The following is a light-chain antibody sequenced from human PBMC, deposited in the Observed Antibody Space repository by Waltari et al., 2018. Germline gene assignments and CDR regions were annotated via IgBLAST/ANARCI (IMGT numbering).Light chain of an antibody. CDR3: QQYNNWPRV. V-gene: IGKV3-15*01. CDR1: PSVSSN. J-gene: IGKJ3*01. CDR2: DAS. Sequence: EIVMTQSPATLSVSPGERATLPCRASPSVSSNLVWYQQKPGQAPRLFIYDASTRATGIPARFSGSGSGTEFTLTISSLQSEDFAVYHCQQYNNWPRVFGPGTKVDIK.